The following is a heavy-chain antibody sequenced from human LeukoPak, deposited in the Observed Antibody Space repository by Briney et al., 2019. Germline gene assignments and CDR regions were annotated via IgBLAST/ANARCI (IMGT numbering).Heavy chain of an antibody. CDR1: GFTFSNYA. D-gene: IGHD6-13*01. CDR2: ISDSGGST. J-gene: IGHJ6*02. CDR3: ARPAGAGTPFFYYGMDF. V-gene: IGHV3-23*01. Sequence: GGSLRLSCAASGFTFSNYAMTRVRQAPGKGLEWVSVISDSGGSTFYADSVKGRFTISRDNSKNTLYLQMNSLRAEDTAVYYCARPAGAGTPFFYYGMDFWGQGTTVTVSS.